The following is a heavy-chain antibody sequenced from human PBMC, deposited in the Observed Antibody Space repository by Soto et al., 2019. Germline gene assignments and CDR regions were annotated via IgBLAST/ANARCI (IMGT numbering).Heavy chain of an antibody. J-gene: IGHJ4*02. CDR1: GYTFTSYA. V-gene: IGHV1-3*01. Sequence: QVQLVQSGAEVKKPGASVKVSCKASGYTFTSYAMHWVRQAPGQRLEWMGWINAGNGNTKYSQKFQGRVTITRDTSASPGYLELSSLRSEETAVYYCARDLGGWPDYWGRGTLVTGSS. CDR3: ARDLGGWPDY. D-gene: IGHD2-15*01. CDR2: INAGNGNT.